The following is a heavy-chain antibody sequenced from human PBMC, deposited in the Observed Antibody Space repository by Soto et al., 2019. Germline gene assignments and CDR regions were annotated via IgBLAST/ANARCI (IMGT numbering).Heavy chain of an antibody. CDR1: GDSVSSNSAA. CDR2: TYYRTRWYY. D-gene: IGHD1-7*01. CDR3: AGTTSHYWYYMDA. Sequence: SQTLSLTCVISGDSVSSNSAAWNWIRQSPSRGLEWLGRTYYRTRWYYDYAVSVRSRITVNPDTSKNQFSLQLTSVTPEDTAVYYCAGTTSHYWYYMDAWGQGTTVTVSS. V-gene: IGHV6-1*01. J-gene: IGHJ6*03.